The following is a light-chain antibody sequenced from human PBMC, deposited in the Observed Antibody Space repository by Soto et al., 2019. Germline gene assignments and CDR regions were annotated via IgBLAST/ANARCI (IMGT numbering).Light chain of an antibody. CDR3: CSYAGSSTYV. V-gene: IGLV1-40*01. Sequence: QSVLTQPPSASGAPGQRVTISCAGSSSNIGAGYDVHWYQQLPGTAPKLLIYANSNRPSGVPDRFSGSKSGTSASLAITGLQAEDEADYYCCSYAGSSTYVFGTGTKVTVL. CDR1: SSNIGAGYD. CDR2: ANS. J-gene: IGLJ1*01.